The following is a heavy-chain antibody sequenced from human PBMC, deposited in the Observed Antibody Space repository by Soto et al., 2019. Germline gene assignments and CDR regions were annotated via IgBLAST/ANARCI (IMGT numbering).Heavy chain of an antibody. CDR1: GYTFTSYA. D-gene: IGHD4-17*01. CDR2: INAGNGNT. J-gene: IGHJ4*02. CDR3: AREMGYGDYSLDY. Sequence: ASVKVSCKASGYTFTSYAMHWVRQAPGQRLEWMGWINAGNGNTKYSQKFQGRVTITRDTSASTAYMELSSLRSEDTAVYYCAREMGYGDYSLDYWGQGTLVTVSS. V-gene: IGHV1-3*01.